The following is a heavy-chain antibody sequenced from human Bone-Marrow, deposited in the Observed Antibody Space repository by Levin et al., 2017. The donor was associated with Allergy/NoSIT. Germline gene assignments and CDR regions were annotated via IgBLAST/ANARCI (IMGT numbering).Heavy chain of an antibody. CDR2: IYYSGTT. Sequence: SETLSLTCSVSGGPIYNYYWSWVRQSPGKGLEWIGYIYYSGTTTYNPSLTSRVTLSVDPSKSQFSLRLASVTPADTAVYYCARLINTFGVGAPYYFDYWGQGALVTVSS. CDR3: ARLINTFGVGAPYYFDY. V-gene: IGHV4-59*01. D-gene: IGHD3-3*02. CDR1: GGPIYNYY. J-gene: IGHJ4*02.